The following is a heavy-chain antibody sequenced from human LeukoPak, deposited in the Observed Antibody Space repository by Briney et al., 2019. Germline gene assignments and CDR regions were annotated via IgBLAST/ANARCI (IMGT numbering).Heavy chain of an antibody. J-gene: IGHJ5*02. CDR2: ITGGHYPT. Sequence: PRGSLRLSCAASGFSFSSFAMTWVRQAPGKGLEWVSSITGGHYPTYNTDSVKGRFTISRDNSKNTLYLQTNSLRAEDTAVYYCARVPPPERGQDWFDPWGQGTLVTVSS. CDR3: ARVPPPERGQDWFDP. CDR1: GFSFSSFA. V-gene: IGHV3-23*01.